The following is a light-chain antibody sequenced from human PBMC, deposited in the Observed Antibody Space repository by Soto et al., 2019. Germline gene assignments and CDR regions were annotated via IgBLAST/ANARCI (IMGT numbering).Light chain of an antibody. J-gene: IGKJ4*01. CDR1: QDISSW. Sequence: DIQMTQSPSSVSASVGDSVTITCRASQDISSWMAWYQQKPGKAPKLLIFAASNLQPGVSPRFSGSGSGTDFTLTIHSLQAEDFATYYCQQGRRLPTFGGGTRVEIK. CDR3: QQGRRLPT. V-gene: IGKV1-12*01. CDR2: AAS.